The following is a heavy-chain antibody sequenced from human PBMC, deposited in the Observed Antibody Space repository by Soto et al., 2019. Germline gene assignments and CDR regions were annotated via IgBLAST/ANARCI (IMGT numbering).Heavy chain of an antibody. Sequence: QVQLQQSGPGLVKPSQTLSITCTVSGGSISRGDYYWGWIRQPPGKGLEWIGYIYYSGSTYYNPSLNSRVTIAVDKSKNQFSLKLSSVTAADTAVYYCDRVGFGELLAHGMDVWGQGTTVTGSS. V-gene: IGHV4-30-4*01. D-gene: IGHD3-10*01. CDR1: GGSISRGDYY. CDR3: DRVGFGELLAHGMDV. J-gene: IGHJ6*02. CDR2: IYYSGST.